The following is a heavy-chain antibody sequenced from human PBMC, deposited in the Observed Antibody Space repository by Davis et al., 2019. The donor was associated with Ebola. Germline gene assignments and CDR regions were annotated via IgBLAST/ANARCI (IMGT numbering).Heavy chain of an antibody. CDR1: GYTFTRYD. Sequence: AASVTVSCKASGYTFTRYDINWVRQATGHGLEWMGWMNPNSGNAGYAQKFQGRVTMTRNTSITTAYMELSSLRSEDTAVYYCARVLTRPQRRWFDPWGQGTLVTVSS. V-gene: IGHV1-8*01. D-gene: IGHD1-14*01. J-gene: IGHJ5*02. CDR3: ARVLTRPQRRWFDP. CDR2: MNPNSGNA.